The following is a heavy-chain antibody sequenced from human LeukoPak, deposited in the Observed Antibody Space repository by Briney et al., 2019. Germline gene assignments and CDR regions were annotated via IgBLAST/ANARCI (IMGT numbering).Heavy chain of an antibody. V-gene: IGHV3-15*01. J-gene: IGHJ4*02. Sequence: GGSLRLSCAASGFTFSNAWMSWVRQAPGKGLEWVGRIKSKIDGGTTDYAAPVKGRFTISRDDSKNTLYLQMNSLKTEDTAVYYCTTSCGSGSYYKAYWGQGTLVTVSS. D-gene: IGHD3-10*01. CDR1: GFTFSNAW. CDR3: TTSCGSGSYYKAY. CDR2: IKSKIDGGTT.